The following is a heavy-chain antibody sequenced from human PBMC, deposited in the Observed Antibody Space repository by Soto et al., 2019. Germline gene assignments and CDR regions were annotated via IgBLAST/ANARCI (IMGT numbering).Heavy chain of an antibody. J-gene: IGHJ3*02. CDR1: GGSISSYY. D-gene: IGHD5-12*01. CDR3: ARVWSRDGYNSAFDI. CDR2: IYYSGST. V-gene: IGHV4-59*01. Sequence: PSETLSLTCTVSGGSISSYYWSWIRQPPGKGLEWIGYIYYSGSTNYNPSLKSRVTISVDTSKNQFSLKLSSVTAADTAVYYCARVWSRDGYNSAFDIWGQGTMVTVSS.